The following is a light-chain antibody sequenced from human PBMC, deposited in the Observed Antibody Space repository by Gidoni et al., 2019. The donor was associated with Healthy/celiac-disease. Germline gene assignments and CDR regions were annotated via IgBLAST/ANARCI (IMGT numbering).Light chain of an antibody. CDR3: CSYAGSYTWV. CDR2: DVS. J-gene: IGLJ3*02. CDR1: SSDVGGYNY. Sequence: QSAPTQPRSVSGSPGPSVTISCTGTSSDVGGYNYVSWYQQHPGKAPKLMIYDVSTRPSGVPDRFSGSKSGNTASLTISGLQAEDEADYYCCSYAGSYTWVFGGGTKLTVL. V-gene: IGLV2-11*01.